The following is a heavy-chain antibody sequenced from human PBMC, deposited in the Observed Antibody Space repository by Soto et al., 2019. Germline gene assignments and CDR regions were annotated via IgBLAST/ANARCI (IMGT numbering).Heavy chain of an antibody. CDR1: GYTFTGYY. Sequence: ASVKVSCKASGYTFTGYYMHWVRQAPGQGLEWMGWINPNSGGTNYAQKFQGRVTMTRDTSISTAYMELSRLRSDDTAVYYCAREAGEYSSSSAYDYWGQGTLVTVSS. D-gene: IGHD6-6*01. V-gene: IGHV1-2*02. CDR3: AREAGEYSSSSAYDY. CDR2: INPNSGGT. J-gene: IGHJ4*02.